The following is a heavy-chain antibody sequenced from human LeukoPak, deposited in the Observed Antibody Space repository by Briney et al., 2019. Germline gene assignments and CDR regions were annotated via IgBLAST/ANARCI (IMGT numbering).Heavy chain of an antibody. D-gene: IGHD6-13*01. CDR3: AKDRYRIAAAGTHFDY. J-gene: IGHJ4*02. V-gene: IGHV3-9*03. CDR1: GFTFSSYS. Sequence: GGSLRLFCAASGFTFSSYSMNWVRQAPGKGLEWVSGISWNSGSIGYADSVKGRFTISRDNAKNSLYLQMNSLRAEDMALYYCAKDRYRIAAAGTHFDYWGQGTLVTVSS. CDR2: ISWNSGSI.